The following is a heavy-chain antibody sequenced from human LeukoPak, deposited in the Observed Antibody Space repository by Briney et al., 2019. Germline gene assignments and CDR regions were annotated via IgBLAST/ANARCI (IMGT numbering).Heavy chain of an antibody. CDR3: ARDNCSGGSCYSGYGMDV. J-gene: IGHJ6*02. D-gene: IGHD2-15*01. V-gene: IGHV4-59*01. CDR1: GGSISSYY. Sequence: PSETLSLTCTVSGGSISSYYWSWIRQPPGKGLEWIGYIYYSGSTNYNPSLKSRVTISVDTSKNQFSLKLSSVTAADTAVYYCARDNCSGGSCYSGYGMDVWGQGTTVTVSS. CDR2: IYYSGST.